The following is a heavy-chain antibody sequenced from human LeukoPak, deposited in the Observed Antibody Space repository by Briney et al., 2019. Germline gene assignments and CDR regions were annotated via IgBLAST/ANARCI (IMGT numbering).Heavy chain of an antibody. V-gene: IGHV6-1*01. CDR3: AREDPSYYYDSSGYHDAFDI. CDR2: TYYRSKWYN. CDR1: GDSVSSNNAA. D-gene: IGHD3-22*01. J-gene: IGHJ3*02. Sequence: SQTLSLTCAISGDSVSSNNAAWNWIRQSPSRGLEWLGRTYYRSKWYNDYAVSVKSRITINPDTSKNQFSLQLNSVTPEDTAVYYCAREDPSYYYDSSGYHDAFDIWGQGTMVTVSS.